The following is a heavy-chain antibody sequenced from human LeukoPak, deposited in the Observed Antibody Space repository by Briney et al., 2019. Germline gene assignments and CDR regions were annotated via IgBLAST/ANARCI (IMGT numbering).Heavy chain of an antibody. CDR1: GSSLSTRGVG. D-gene: IGHD6-19*01. V-gene: IGHV2-5*02. CDR2: IYWDDDK. CDR3: AHRPGGWYYDY. Sequence: SGPTLVNPPQPLTLTCTFSGSSLSTRGVGVGWIRQPPGKALEWLALIYWDDDKRYSPSLKSRLTITKDTSNNQVVLTMTNMDPVDTATYYCAHRPGGWYYDYWGQGTLVTVSS. J-gene: IGHJ4*02.